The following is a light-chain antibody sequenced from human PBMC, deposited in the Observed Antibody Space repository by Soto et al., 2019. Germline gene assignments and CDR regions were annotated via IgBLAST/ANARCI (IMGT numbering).Light chain of an antibody. J-gene: IGLJ3*02. Sequence: QPVLTQPPSSSASPGESASLTCTLPSDINVVDYDIYWYQQKPGSPPRYLLFYYSDSDKGQGSGVPSRFSGSKDASANTGILLISGLQSEDEADYYCMIWPSKALRVFGGGTKLTVL. V-gene: IGLV5-37*01. CDR1: SDINVVDYD. CDR3: MIWPSKALRV. CDR2: YYSDSDK.